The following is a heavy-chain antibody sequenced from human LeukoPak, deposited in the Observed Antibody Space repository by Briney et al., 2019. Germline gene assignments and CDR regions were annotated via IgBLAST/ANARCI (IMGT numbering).Heavy chain of an antibody. J-gene: IGHJ3*02. CDR2: IGALNGNT. CDR1: GYSFDRYG. Sequence: ASVKISCKAPGYSFDRYGISWVRQAPGQGLEWLGWIGALNGNTDCAENPQNIDTMTAETSTTTTNMELRSLSTDNTAVYYCARCFRSFDGSERHFEYTFDIWGQGTLVTVSS. V-gene: IGHV1-18*01. D-gene: IGHD3-16*02. CDR3: ARCFRSFDGSERHFEYTFDI.